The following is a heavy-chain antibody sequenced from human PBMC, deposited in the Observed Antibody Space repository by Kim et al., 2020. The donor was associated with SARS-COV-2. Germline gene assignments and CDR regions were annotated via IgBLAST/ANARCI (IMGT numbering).Heavy chain of an antibody. D-gene: IGHD3-16*01. CDR3: ARGYGILYGLGG. CDR2: IHYIGTT. J-gene: IGHJ6*02. Sequence: SETLSLTCTVSGGDITIGDYYWGWIRQPPGKGLEWIGSIHYIGTTYYNPSLENRLTISVDTSKNQFSLRLSSVTAADTALYFCARGYGILYGLGGWGQGTTVTVSS. V-gene: IGHV4-30-4*01. CDR1: GGDITIGDYY.